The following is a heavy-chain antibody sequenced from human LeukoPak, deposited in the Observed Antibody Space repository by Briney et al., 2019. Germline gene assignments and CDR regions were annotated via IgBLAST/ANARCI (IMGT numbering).Heavy chain of an antibody. CDR1: AYNFINYG. V-gene: IGHV1-18*01. CDR3: ARVARTAVGIRYYFDE. CDR2: ISTYNGNS. J-gene: IGHJ4*02. Sequence: ASVTVSFTASAYNFINYGISWVRQAPGQGLDWMGWISTYNGNSIYAQKFQGRVTMTTDTSTSTGYMDLRSLTSDDTAVYYCARVARTAVGIRYYFDEWGQGTLVSVSS. D-gene: IGHD1-14*01.